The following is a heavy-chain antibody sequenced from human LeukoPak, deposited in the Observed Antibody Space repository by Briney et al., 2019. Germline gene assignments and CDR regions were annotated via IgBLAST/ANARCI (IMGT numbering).Heavy chain of an antibody. V-gene: IGHV1-69*13. D-gene: IGHD5-12*01. CDR1: GGNFIHYA. Sequence: GASVKVSCKASGGNFIHYAMSWVRQAPGQGLEWLGVIVPILGTTNYAQKFQGRVTITAAESTSTAYMELNSLRSEDTAVYFCAGIPRISGHTREYFDSWGQGSLVTVSS. J-gene: IGHJ4*02. CDR3: AGIPRISGHTREYFDS. CDR2: IVPILGTT.